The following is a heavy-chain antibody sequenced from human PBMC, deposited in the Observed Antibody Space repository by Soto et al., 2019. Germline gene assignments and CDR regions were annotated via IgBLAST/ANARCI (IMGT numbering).Heavy chain of an antibody. CDR2: ISAYNGNT. D-gene: IGHD6-13*01. V-gene: IGHV1-18*04. Sequence: VASVKVSCKASGYTFTSYGISWVRQAPGQGLEWMGWISAYNGNTNYAQKLQGRVTMTTDTSTSTAYMELRSLRSDDTAVYYCARDDRIAAASSWFDPWGQGTLVTVSS. CDR1: GYTFTSYG. J-gene: IGHJ5*02. CDR3: ARDDRIAAASSWFDP.